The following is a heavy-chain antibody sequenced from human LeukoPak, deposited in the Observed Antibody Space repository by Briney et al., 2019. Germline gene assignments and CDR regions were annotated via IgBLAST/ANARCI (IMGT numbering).Heavy chain of an antibody. Sequence: PSETLSLTCTISGGSVTGGSYYWSWIRQPPEKGLEWIGYIYYTGSTDYNPSLKSRVTISVETSKNQFSLQLSSVTAADTAIYYCATNLESYYYMDVWGKGTTVTVSS. J-gene: IGHJ6*03. CDR3: ATNLESYYYMDV. CDR2: IYYTGST. D-gene: IGHD2-8*01. CDR1: GGSVTGGSYY. V-gene: IGHV4-61*01.